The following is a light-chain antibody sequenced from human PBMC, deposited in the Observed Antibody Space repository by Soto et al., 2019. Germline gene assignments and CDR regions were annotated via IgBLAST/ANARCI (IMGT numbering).Light chain of an antibody. J-gene: IGKJ1*01. CDR1: QSVKSSY. CDR3: QQYGSSPLT. CDR2: AAS. V-gene: IGKV3-20*01. Sequence: EIALTQSPGTLSLSPGETATLSCRASQSVKSSYVAWFQHKPGQAPRLLIYAASSRAAGIPDRFSGSGSATDFTLTISRLEPEDFAVYHCQQYGSSPLTFGQGTKVEIK.